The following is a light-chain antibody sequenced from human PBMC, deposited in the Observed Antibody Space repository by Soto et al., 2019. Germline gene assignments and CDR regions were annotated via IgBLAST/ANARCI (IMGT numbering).Light chain of an antibody. CDR1: SSNIGAGYD. CDR2: GNS. Sequence: QSVLAQPPSVSLAPGQKVTISCTGSSSNIGAGYDLNLYHQLPGTAPKLLLYGNSNRPSGVPDRFSGSKSGTSASLAITGLQAEDEADYYCQSYDSSLSAYVFGTGTKVTVL. J-gene: IGLJ1*01. CDR3: QSYDSSLSAYV. V-gene: IGLV1-40*01.